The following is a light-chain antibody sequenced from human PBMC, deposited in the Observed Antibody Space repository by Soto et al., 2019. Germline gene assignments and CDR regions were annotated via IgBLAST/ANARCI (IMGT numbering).Light chain of an antibody. CDR1: SSSIGDNP. CDR2: IND. J-gene: IGLJ1*01. Sequence: QSVLTQPPSASGTPGQRITISCSGSSSSIGDNPVNWYQQLPGAAPKLLIYINDQRPSGVPDRFSGSKSGTSASLAISGLQPEDEADYYCAAWDDRLNALFGTGTKVTVL. CDR3: AAWDDRLNAL. V-gene: IGLV1-44*01.